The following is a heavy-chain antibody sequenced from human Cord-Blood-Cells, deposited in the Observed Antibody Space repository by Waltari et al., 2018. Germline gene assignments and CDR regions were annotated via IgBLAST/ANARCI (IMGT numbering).Heavy chain of an antibody. D-gene: IGHD3-3*01. V-gene: IGHV3-15*01. J-gene: IGHJ1*01. CDR3: TTVTAYYDFWSGYYSTEYFQH. CDR1: GFTFSNAW. CDR2: IKSKTDGGTT. Sequence: AASGFTFSNAWMSWVRQPPGKGLEGVGRIKSKTDGGTTDYAAPVKGRFTISRDDSKNTLYLQMNSLKTEDTAVYYCTTVTAYYDFWSGYYSTEYFQHWGQGTLVTVSS.